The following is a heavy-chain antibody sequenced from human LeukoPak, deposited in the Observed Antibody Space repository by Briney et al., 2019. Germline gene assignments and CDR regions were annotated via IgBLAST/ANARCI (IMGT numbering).Heavy chain of an antibody. CDR1: GFTVSSNY. Sequence: PGGSLRLSCAASGFTVSSNYMSWVRQAPGKGLEWVSVIYTGGSTYYADSVKGRFTISRDNSKNTLYLQMNSLRVEDTAVYYCARARTDYYYDSSGYYYTIYYFDYWGQGTLVTVSS. J-gene: IGHJ4*02. CDR2: IYTGGST. CDR3: ARARTDYYYDSSGYYYTIYYFDY. V-gene: IGHV3-53*01. D-gene: IGHD3-22*01.